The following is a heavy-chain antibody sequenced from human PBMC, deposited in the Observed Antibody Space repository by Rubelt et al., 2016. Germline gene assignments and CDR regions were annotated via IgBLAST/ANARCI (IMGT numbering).Heavy chain of an antibody. CDR2: INHSGST. D-gene: IGHD6-13*01. CDR1: GGSFSGYY. CDR3: AGGRRGSSSWLGRDYYGMDV. J-gene: IGHJ6*02. Sequence: QVQLQQWGAGLLKPSETLSLTCAVYGGSFSGYYWSWIRQPPGKGLEWIGEINHSGSTNYNPSLKSRVTISLDPSKNQFSLKLSSVTAAETAVYYCAGGRRGSSSWLGRDYYGMDVWGQGTTVTVSS. V-gene: IGHV4-34*01.